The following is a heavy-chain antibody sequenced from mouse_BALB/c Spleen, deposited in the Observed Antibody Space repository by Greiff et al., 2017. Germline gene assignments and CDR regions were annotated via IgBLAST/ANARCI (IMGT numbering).Heavy chain of an antibody. V-gene: IGHV3-6*02. CDR2: ISYDGSN. CDR3: ARDRDWFAY. Sequence: EVKLMESGPGLVKPSQSLSLTCSVTGYSITSGYYWNWIRQPPGNKLEWLGYISYDGSNNYNPSLKNRITITRDTSKNQFFLKLKSVTTEDTATYYCARDRDWFAYWGQGTLVTVSA. CDR1: GYSITSGYY. J-gene: IGHJ3*01.